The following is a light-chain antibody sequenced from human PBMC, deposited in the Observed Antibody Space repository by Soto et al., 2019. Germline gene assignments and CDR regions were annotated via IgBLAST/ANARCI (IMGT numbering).Light chain of an antibody. V-gene: IGKV3-20*01. J-gene: IGKJ3*01. CDR1: QSISSSY. CDR2: GAS. Sequence: EIVLTQSPGTLSLSPGERATLSCRASQSISSSYLAWDQQKPGQAPRLLVYGASSRATGIPAGFSGSGSGTDFTLTISRLEPEDFAVYYCQQYGSSRFTFGPGTKVDIK. CDR3: QQYGSSRFT.